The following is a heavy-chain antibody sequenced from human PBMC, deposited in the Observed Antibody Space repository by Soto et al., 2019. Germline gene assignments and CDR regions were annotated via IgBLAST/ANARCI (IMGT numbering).Heavy chain of an antibody. CDR3: ARESGSDRYLDY. J-gene: IGHJ4*02. V-gene: IGHV4-4*07. CDR1: GSSISSYS. CDR2: IYTSGST. D-gene: IGHD3-3*01. Sequence: QVQLQESGPGLVKPSETLSLTCNVSGSSISSYSWSWIRQPAGKGLEWIGRIYTSGSTNYNSSLKSRVTMSVDTSKTQLSLKLSSVTAADTAVYYCARESGSDRYLDYWGQGTLVTVSS.